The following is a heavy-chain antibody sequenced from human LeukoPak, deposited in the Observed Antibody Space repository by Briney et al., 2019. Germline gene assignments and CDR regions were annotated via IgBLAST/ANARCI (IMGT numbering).Heavy chain of an antibody. D-gene: IGHD5-12*01. CDR1: GFTFSSYA. CDR3: VGDQVDNVGWLT. CDR2: INGDGRTT. Sequence: PGGSLRLSCAASGFTFSSYAMHWVRQAPGKGLEFVSVINGDGRTTYYADSVKGRFTISRDNSKNTLYLQMNSLRAEDTAVYYCVGDQVDNVGWLTWGQGTRVTVSS. J-gene: IGHJ5*02. V-gene: IGHV3-64D*06.